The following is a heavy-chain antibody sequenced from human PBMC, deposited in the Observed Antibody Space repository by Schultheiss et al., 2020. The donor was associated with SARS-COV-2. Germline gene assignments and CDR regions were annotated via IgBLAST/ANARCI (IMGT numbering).Heavy chain of an antibody. CDR3: ARDPTAGRHLHSHYYYGMDV. J-gene: IGHJ6*02. D-gene: IGHD6-13*01. Sequence: GGSLRLSCTASGFTFGDYAMSWFRQAPGKGLEWVGFIRSKAYGGTTEYAASVKGRFTISRDDSKSIAYLQMNSLKTEDTAVYYCARDPTAGRHLHSHYYYGMDVWGQGTTVTVSS. CDR2: IRSKAYGGTT. CDR1: GFTFGDYA. V-gene: IGHV3-49*03.